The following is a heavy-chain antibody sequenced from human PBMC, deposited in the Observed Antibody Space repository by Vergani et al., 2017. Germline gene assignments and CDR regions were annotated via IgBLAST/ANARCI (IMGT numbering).Heavy chain of an antibody. Sequence: QVQLVPSGSELKKPGASVKVSCKASGYTFTSYAMNWVRQAPGQGLEWMGWINTNTGNPTYAQGFTGRFVFSLDTSVSTAYLQICSLKAEDTAVYYCARDLRNSRARGEMATIGYWGQGTLVTVSS. D-gene: IGHD5-24*01. CDR1: GYTFTSYA. J-gene: IGHJ4*02. V-gene: IGHV7-4-1*01. CDR3: ARDLRNSRARGEMATIGY. CDR2: INTNTGNP.